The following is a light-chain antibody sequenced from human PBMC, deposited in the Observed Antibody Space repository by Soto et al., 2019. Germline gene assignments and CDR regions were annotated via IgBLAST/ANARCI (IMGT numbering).Light chain of an antibody. Sequence: QSVLTQPPSVSGAPGQRVTISCTGSSSNIGAGYDVHWYQQLPGTAPKLLIYGNSNRPSGVPDRVSGSKSGTSASLAITGVQAEDEADYYCQSYDISLSGVFGGGTKLTVL. CDR2: GNS. V-gene: IGLV1-40*01. CDR1: SSNIGAGYD. CDR3: QSYDISLSGV. J-gene: IGLJ3*02.